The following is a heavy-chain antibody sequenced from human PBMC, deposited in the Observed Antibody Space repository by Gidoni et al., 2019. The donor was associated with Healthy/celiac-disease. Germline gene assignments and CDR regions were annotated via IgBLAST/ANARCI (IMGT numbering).Heavy chain of an antibody. J-gene: IGHJ4*02. V-gene: IGHV4-34*01. CDR3: ARGGIGNYDYVWGSYRSQPPLDY. D-gene: IGHD3-16*02. CDR2: INHSGST. Sequence: GLEWIGEINHSGSTNYNPSLKSRVTISVDTSKNQFSLKLSSVTAADTAVYYCARGGIGNYDYVWGSYRSQPPLDYWGQGTLVTVSS.